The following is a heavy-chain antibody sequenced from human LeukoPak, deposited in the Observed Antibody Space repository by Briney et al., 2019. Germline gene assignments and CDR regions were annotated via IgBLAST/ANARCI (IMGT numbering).Heavy chain of an antibody. D-gene: IGHD3-3*01. J-gene: IGHJ1*01. CDR2: ISSSGSTI. V-gene: IGHV3-48*03. Sequence: PGGSLRLSCAASGFTFSSYEMNWVRQAPGKGLEWVSYISSSGSTIYYADSVKGRFTISRDNAKNSLYLQMNSLRAEDTAVYYCARGWMNYDFWSAAVGYFQHWGQGTLVTVSS. CDR3: ARGWMNYDFWSAAVGYFQH. CDR1: GFTFSSYE.